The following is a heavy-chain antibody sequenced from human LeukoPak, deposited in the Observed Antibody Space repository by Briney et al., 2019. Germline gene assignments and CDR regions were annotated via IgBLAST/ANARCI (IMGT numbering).Heavy chain of an antibody. V-gene: IGHV1-2*02. J-gene: IGHJ4*02. CDR1: GYTFTGYY. Sequence: ASVKVPCKASGYTFTGYYMHWVRQAPGQGLEWMGWINPNSGGTNYAQKFQGRVTMTRDTSISTAYMELSRLRSDDTAVYYCARVSPPRYSYGYFDYWGQGTLVTVSS. CDR3: ARVSPPRYSYGYFDY. D-gene: IGHD5-18*01. CDR2: INPNSGGT.